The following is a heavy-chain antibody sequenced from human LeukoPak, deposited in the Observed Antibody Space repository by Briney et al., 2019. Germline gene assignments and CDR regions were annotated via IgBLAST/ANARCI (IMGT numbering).Heavy chain of an antibody. CDR1: GGSISSGDYY. Sequence: NASETLSLTCTVSGGSISSGDYYWSWIRQPPGKGLEWIGYIHYRGGSYYNPSLKSRVTMSVDTSKNQFSLKLSSVTAADTAVYYRARASGDYVYFDYWGQGTLVTVSS. J-gene: IGHJ4*02. CDR2: IHYRGGS. CDR3: ARASGDYVYFDY. D-gene: IGHD4-17*01. V-gene: IGHV4-30-4*01.